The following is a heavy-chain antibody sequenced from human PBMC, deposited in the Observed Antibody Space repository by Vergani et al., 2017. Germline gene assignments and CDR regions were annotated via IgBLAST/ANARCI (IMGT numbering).Heavy chain of an antibody. CDR3: ARGCPFDY. Sequence: QVQLQESGPGLVKPSQTLSLTCTVSGCSISSGGYYWSCIRQHPGKGLEWSGYIYYSGSTYYNPSLKSRVTISVDTSKNQFSLKLSSVTAADAAVYYCARGCPFDYWGQGTLVTVSS. J-gene: IGHJ4*02. CDR2: IYYSGST. V-gene: IGHV4-31*03. CDR1: GCSISSGGYY.